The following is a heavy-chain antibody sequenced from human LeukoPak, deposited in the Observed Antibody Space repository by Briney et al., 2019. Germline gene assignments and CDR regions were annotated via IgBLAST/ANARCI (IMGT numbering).Heavy chain of an antibody. CDR2: VNTDGSST. Sequence: GGSLRLSCAVSGFTLGSYWMHWVRQAPGQGLAWVSRVNTDGSSTTYAESVKGRFTISKDNAKNTLYLQMNGLRAEDTAVYYCARDKRYCSGGSCHFDYWGQGTLVTVSS. CDR3: ARDKRYCSGGSCHFDY. J-gene: IGHJ4*02. V-gene: IGHV3-74*01. D-gene: IGHD2-15*01. CDR1: GFTLGSYW.